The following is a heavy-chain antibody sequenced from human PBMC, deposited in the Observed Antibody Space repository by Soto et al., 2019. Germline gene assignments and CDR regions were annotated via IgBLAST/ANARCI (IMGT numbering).Heavy chain of an antibody. J-gene: IGHJ6*02. V-gene: IGHV1-69*02. CDR2: IIPILGIA. Sequence: SVKVSCKASGGTFSSYTISWVRQAPGQGLEWMGRIIPILGIANYAQKFQGRVTITADKSTSTAYMELSSLRSEDTAVYYCASGVATMGASYYYYGMDVWGQGTTVTVSS. CDR1: GGTFSSYT. D-gene: IGHD5-12*01. CDR3: ASGVATMGASYYYYGMDV.